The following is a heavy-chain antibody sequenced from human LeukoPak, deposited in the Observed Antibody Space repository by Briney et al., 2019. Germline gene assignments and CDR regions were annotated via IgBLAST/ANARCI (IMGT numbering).Heavy chain of an antibody. V-gene: IGHV3-33*08. D-gene: IGHD6-19*01. CDR1: GFTFSSYW. J-gene: IGHJ6*02. CDR2: IWYDGSNK. CDR3: ARSRRSSGWYESDYYYYGMDV. Sequence: GGSLRLSCEVSGFTFSSYWMNWVRQAPGKGLEWVAVIWYDGSNKYYADSVKGRFTISRDNSKNTLYLQMNSLRAEDTAVYYCARSRRSSGWYESDYYYYGMDVWGQGTTVTVSS.